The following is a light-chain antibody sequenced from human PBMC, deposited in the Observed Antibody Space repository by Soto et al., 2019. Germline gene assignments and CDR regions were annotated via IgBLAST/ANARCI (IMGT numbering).Light chain of an antibody. J-gene: IGLJ3*02. CDR3: GTWDSSLSAGL. V-gene: IGLV1-51*02. CDR2: ENN. Sequence: QLVLTQPPSVSAAPGQKVTISCSGSSSNIGNNYVSWYQQLPGTAPKLLIYENNKRPSGIPDRFSGSKSGTSATLGITGLQTGDEADYYCGTWDSSLSAGLFGGGTKVTVL. CDR1: SSNIGNNY.